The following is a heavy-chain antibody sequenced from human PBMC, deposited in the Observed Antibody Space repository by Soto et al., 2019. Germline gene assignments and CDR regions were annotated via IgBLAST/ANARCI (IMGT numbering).Heavy chain of an antibody. D-gene: IGHD2-15*01. J-gene: IGHJ4*02. Sequence: ESGGGVVQPGRSLRLSCAASGFTFSSYGMHWVRQAPGKGLEWVAVISYDGSNKYYADSVKGRFTISRDNSKNTLYLQMNSLRAEYTAVYYRAKDRRKVVVAAPFDYWGQGTLVTVSS. CDR2: ISYDGSNK. CDR3: AKDRRKVVVAAPFDY. CDR1: GFTFSSYG. V-gene: IGHV3-30*18.